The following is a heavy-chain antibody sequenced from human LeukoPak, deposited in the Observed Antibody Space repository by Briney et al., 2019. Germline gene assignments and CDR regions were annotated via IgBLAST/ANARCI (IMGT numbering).Heavy chain of an antibody. CDR3: ANNYYDSSASVFAS. Sequence: PSETLSLTCSVTEGSINSYHWSWLGQSPGQGLEWIGSIFKTGSTDYNPSLKRRVTILADTSNNRISLNLRSVTAADTAIYYCANNYYDSSASVFASWGQGTLVAVSS. CDR2: IFKTGST. V-gene: IGHV4-59*01. J-gene: IGHJ5*01. CDR1: EGSINSYH. D-gene: IGHD3-22*01.